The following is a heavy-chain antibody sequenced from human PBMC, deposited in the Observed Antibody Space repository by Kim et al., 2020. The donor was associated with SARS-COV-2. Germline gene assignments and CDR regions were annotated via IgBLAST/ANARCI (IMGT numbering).Heavy chain of an antibody. CDR3: AKDLLKGSSFSG. Sequence: GGSLRLSCAASGFTFSSYAMSWVRQAPGKGLEWVSTISGSGSGYNTNYADSAKGRFTISRAITKNSLYLQINSRRAEDTAVYYCAKDLLKGSSFSGWGQGTLVTVSS. V-gene: IGHV3-23*01. D-gene: IGHD3-10*01. J-gene: IGHJ4*02. CDR2: ISGSGSGYNT. CDR1: GFTFSSYA.